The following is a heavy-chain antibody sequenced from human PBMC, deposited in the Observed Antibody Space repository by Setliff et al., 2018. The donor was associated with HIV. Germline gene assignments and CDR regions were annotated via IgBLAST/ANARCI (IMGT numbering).Heavy chain of an antibody. CDR2: IYTSGST. J-gene: IGHJ4*02. CDR1: GGSISSGSYY. CDR3: ARGAYGYVWGSYRALDY. Sequence: SETLSLTCTVSGGSISSGSYYWSWIRQPAGKGLEWIGHIYTSGSTNYNPSLKSRVTISVDTSKNQFSLKLSSVTAADTAVYYCARGAYGYVWGSYRALDYWGQGTLVTVSS. D-gene: IGHD3-16*02. V-gene: IGHV4-61*09.